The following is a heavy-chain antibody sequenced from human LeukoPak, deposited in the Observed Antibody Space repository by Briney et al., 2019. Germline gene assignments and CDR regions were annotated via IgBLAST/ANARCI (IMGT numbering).Heavy chain of an antibody. V-gene: IGHV1-8*03. D-gene: IGHD3-16*02. Sequence: ASVKVSCKASGYTFTSYDINWVRQATGQGLEWMGWINPNSGNTGYAQKFQGRVTITRNTSISTAYMELSSLRSEDTAVYYCARGSYDYVWGSYRHFDYWGQGTLVTVSS. CDR3: ARGSYDYVWGSYRHFDY. CDR2: INPNSGNT. CDR1: GYTFTSYD. J-gene: IGHJ4*02.